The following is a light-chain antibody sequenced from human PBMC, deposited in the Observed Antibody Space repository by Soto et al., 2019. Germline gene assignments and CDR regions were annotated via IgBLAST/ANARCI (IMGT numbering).Light chain of an antibody. CDR3: CSYAGTYCSHVV. CDR1: SSDVGGYNY. J-gene: IGLJ2*01. Sequence: QSALTQPRSVSGSPGQSVTISCVGTSSDVGGYNYVSWYQQHPGKAPKLMIYDVNKRPSGVPDRFSGSKSGNTASLTISGLQAEDEADYYCCSYAGTYCSHVVFGGGTKLTVL. V-gene: IGLV2-11*01. CDR2: DVN.